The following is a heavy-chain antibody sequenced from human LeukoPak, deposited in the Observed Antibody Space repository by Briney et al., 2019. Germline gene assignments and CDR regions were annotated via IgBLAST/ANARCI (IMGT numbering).Heavy chain of an antibody. CDR3: ARDRYYYDSSGYYSFEY. CDR1: GFTFSDYY. D-gene: IGHD3-22*01. J-gene: IGHJ4*02. CDR2: ISSSGRTI. Sequence: GGSLRLSCAASGFTFSDYYMSWIRQAPGKGLEWVSYISSSGRTIYYADSVKGRFTISRDNAKNSLYLQMNSLRAEDTAVYYCARDRYYYDSSGYYSFEYWGQGTLVTVSS. V-gene: IGHV3-11*01.